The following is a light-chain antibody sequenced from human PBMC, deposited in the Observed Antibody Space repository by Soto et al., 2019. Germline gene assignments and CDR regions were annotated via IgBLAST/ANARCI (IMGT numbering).Light chain of an antibody. CDR2: GAS. CDR3: QQDGSSRLT. J-gene: IGKJ4*01. Sequence: IVLTQSPGTLSLSPGERATLSCRASHSVSSSYLAWYQQKPGQAPRLLIYGASRRAPGIPDRFSGSGSGTDFTLTISRLEPEDYAVYYCQQDGSSRLTVGGGTKVDSK. V-gene: IGKV3-20*01. CDR1: HSVSSSY.